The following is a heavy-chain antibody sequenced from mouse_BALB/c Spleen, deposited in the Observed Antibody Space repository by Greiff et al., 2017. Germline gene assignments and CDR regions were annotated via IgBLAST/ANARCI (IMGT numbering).Heavy chain of an antibody. V-gene: IGHV2-9*02. Sequence: VKLVESGPGLVAPSQSLSITCTVSGFSLTSYGVHWVRQPPGKGLEWLGVIWAGGSTNYNSALMSRLSISKDNSKSQVFLKMNSLQTDDTAMYYCARDSYGSSLPPFAYWGQGTLVTVSA. CDR2: IWAGGST. CDR1: GFSLTSYG. D-gene: IGHD1-1*01. J-gene: IGHJ3*01. CDR3: ARDSYGSSLPPFAY.